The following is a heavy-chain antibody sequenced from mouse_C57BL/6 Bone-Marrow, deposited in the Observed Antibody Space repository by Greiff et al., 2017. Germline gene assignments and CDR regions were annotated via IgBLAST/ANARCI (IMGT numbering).Heavy chain of an antibody. Sequence: QVQLQQPGAELVRPGTSVKLSCKASGYTFTSYWMHWVKQRPGQGLEWIGVIDPSDSYTNYNQKFKGKATLTVDKSSSTAYMQLSSLTSEDSAVYYCARGWLLRYWGQGTALTVSA. CDR3: ARGWLLRY. CDR1: GYTFTSYW. V-gene: IGHV1-59*01. D-gene: IGHD2-3*01. J-gene: IGHJ2*01. CDR2: IDPSDSYT.